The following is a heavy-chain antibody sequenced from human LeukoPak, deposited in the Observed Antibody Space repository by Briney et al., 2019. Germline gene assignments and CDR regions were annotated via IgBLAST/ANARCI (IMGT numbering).Heavy chain of an antibody. D-gene: IGHD6-6*01. V-gene: IGHV2-70*11. CDR3: ARTNRGIAARLFDY. CDR1: GFSLSTSGMC. Sequence: SGPTLVNPTQTLTLTCTFSGFSLSTSGMCVSWIRQPPGKALEWLARIDWDDDKYYSPSLKTRLTISKDTSKNQVVLTMTNMDPVDTATYYCARTNRGIAARLFDYWGQGTLVTVSS. J-gene: IGHJ4*02. CDR2: IDWDDDK.